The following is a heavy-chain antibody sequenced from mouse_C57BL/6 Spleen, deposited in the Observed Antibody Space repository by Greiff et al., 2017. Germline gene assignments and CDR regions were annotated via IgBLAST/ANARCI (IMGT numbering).Heavy chain of an antibody. CDR3: ARDNSGSYVGY. Sequence: VQLQQSGAELARPGASVKLSCKASGYTFTSYTMHWVKQRPGQGLEWIGYINPSSGYTKYKKKFKDKATVTADKSSSTTYMQLSDLTSEDTAVYYCARDNSGSYVGYWGQGTTLTVSS. J-gene: IGHJ2*01. V-gene: IGHV1-4*01. D-gene: IGHD3-2*02. CDR2: INPSSGYT. CDR1: GYTFTSYT.